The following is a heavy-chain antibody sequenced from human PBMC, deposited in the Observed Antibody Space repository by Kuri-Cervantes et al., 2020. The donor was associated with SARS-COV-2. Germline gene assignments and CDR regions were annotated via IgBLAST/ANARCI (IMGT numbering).Heavy chain of an antibody. J-gene: IGHJ6*02. CDR2: IIPIFGTA. Sequence: SSVQVSCMASGGTFSSYAISWVRQAPGQGLEWMGGIIPIFGTANYAQKFQGRVTIAADESTSTAYMELSSLRSEDTAVYYCARDDVPREVLATAMMGFYGMDVWGQGATVTVSS. V-gene: IGHV1-69*13. D-gene: IGHD3-22*01. CDR1: GGTFSSYA. CDR3: ARDDVPREVLATAMMGFYGMDV.